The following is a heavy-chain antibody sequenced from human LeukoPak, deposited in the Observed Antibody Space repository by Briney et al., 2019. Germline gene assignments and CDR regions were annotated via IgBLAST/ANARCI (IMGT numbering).Heavy chain of an antibody. Sequence: PGGSLRLSCAASGFTSSNYEMNWVRQAPGQGLEWVSYISRGGSDIYYADSVKGRFTISSDNAKNSVYLQMNSLRAEDTAVYYCARAHLLRLENFLDYWGQGTLVTVSS. CDR2: ISRGGSDI. CDR1: GFTSSNYE. D-gene: IGHD3-16*01. J-gene: IGHJ4*02. CDR3: ARAHLLRLENFLDY. V-gene: IGHV3-48*03.